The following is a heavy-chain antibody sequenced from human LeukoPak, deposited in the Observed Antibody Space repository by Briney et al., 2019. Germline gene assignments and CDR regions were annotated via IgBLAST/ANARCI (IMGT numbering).Heavy chain of an antibody. Sequence: SETLSLTCTVSGGSISSSSYYWGWIRQPPGKGLEGIGSIYYSGSTYYNPSLKSRVTISVDTSKNQFSLKLSSVTAADTAVYYCARGSSIAARFDYWGQGTLATVSS. CDR1: GGSISSSSYY. D-gene: IGHD6-6*01. V-gene: IGHV4-39*01. J-gene: IGHJ4*02. CDR2: IYYSGST. CDR3: ARGSSIAARFDY.